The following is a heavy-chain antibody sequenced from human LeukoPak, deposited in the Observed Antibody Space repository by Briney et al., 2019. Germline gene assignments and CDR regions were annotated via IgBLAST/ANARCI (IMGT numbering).Heavy chain of an antibody. CDR3: ARGDNNTYYYDSSGYWN. CDR1: GFTFLSYA. V-gene: IGHV3-64D*06. J-gene: IGHJ4*02. D-gene: IGHD3-22*01. CDR2: TSSDGGST. Sequence: GGSLRLSCSASGFTFLSYAMHWVRQAPGKGLEYVSATSSDGGSTYYADSVKGRFTISRDNSKNTLYLQMSSLRAEDTAVYYCARGDNNTYYYDSSGYWNWGQGTLVTVSS.